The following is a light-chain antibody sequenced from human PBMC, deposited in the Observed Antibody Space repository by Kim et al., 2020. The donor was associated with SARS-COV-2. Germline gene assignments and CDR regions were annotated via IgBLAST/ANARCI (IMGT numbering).Light chain of an antibody. CDR3: NSRDSSGNHVV. Sequence: ALGQTVRITCQGASLRSYYASWYQQKPGQAPVLVIYGKNNRPSGIPDRLSGSSSGNTASLTITGAQAEDEADYYCNSRDSSGNHVVFGGGTQLTVL. J-gene: IGLJ2*01. CDR2: GKN. V-gene: IGLV3-19*01. CDR1: SLRSYY.